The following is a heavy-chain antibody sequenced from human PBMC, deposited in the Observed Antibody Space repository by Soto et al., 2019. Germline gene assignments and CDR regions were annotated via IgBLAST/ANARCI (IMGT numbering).Heavy chain of an antibody. J-gene: IGHJ5*02. CDR2: ISYDGSNK. CDR3: ASDNGSAGSFDP. CDR1: GFTFSSYA. Sequence: GGSLRLSCAASGFTFSSYAMHWVRQAPGKGLEWVAVISYDGSNKYYADSVKGRFTISRDNSKNTLYLQMNSLRAEDTAMYYCASDNGSAGSFDPWGQGTLVTVSS. V-gene: IGHV3-30-3*01.